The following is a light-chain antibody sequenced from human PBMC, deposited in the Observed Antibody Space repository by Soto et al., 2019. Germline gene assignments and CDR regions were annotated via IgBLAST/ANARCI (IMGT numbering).Light chain of an antibody. Sequence: EIVLTQSPGTLSLSPGDRATLSCRASQSVSNDYLAWYQQKPGQAPRLLIYGASSRATGIPDRFSGSGSGTEFPLTISRLELEDFAVYSCHYYVTSPAMYTFGQGTKLEIK. V-gene: IGKV3-20*01. CDR2: GAS. CDR3: HYYVTSPAMYT. J-gene: IGKJ2*01. CDR1: QSVSNDY.